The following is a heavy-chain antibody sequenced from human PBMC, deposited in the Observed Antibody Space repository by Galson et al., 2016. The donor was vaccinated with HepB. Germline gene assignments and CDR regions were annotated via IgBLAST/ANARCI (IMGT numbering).Heavy chain of an antibody. V-gene: IGHV1-2*02. CDR3: AGVVDYDEAVY. CDR2: INPNRGTT. Sequence: SVKVSCKASGNIFTGYYIHWVRQAPGQGLEWMGWINPNRGTTNYTQKFQSRVTMTRDTSISTAYMELNGVRFDDTAVYYCAGVVDYDEAVYWGQGTLVTVSS. J-gene: IGHJ4*02. D-gene: IGHD4-17*01. CDR1: GNIFTGYY.